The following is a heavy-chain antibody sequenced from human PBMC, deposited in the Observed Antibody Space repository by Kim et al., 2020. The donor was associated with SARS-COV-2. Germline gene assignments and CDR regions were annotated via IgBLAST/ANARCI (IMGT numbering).Heavy chain of an antibody. CDR1: GGSLSSNC. Sequence: SETLSLTCSVSGGSLSSNCWCWIRQPPGKALEWIGNIYYSGSTNYNPSLKSRVTISVDTSKNQFSLKLSSVSTANTAIYFCGRIRCYIDYWGQGTLVTVSS. D-gene: IGHD2-8*01. CDR2: IYYSGST. J-gene: IGHJ4*02. V-gene: IGHV4-59*13. CDR3: GRIRCYIDY.